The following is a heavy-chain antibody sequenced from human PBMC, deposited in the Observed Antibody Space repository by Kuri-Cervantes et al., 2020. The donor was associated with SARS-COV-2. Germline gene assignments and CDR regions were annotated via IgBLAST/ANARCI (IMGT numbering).Heavy chain of an antibody. CDR3: AREQTSGESYAFDI. CDR2: IIPIFGTA. V-gene: IGHV1-69*13. Sequence: SVKVSCKASGGTFSSYAISWVRQAPGQGLEWMGGIIPIFGTANYAQKFQGRVTITADESTSTAYMELRSLRSDDTAVYYRAREQTSGESYAFDIWGQGTMVTVSS. J-gene: IGHJ3*02. D-gene: IGHD7-27*01. CDR1: GGTFSSYA.